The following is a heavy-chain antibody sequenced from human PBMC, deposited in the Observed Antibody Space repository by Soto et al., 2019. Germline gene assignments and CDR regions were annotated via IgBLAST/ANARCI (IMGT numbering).Heavy chain of an antibody. V-gene: IGHV4-34*01. D-gene: IGHD4-17*01. J-gene: IGHJ5*02. Sequence: SETLSLTCAVYGGSFSGYYWSWIRQPPGKGLEWIGEINHSGSTNYNPSLKSRVTISVDTSKNQFSLKLSSVTAADTAAYYCACKIYGDYWWFDPWGQGTLVTVSS. CDR1: GGSFSGYY. CDR2: INHSGST. CDR3: ACKIYGDYWWFDP.